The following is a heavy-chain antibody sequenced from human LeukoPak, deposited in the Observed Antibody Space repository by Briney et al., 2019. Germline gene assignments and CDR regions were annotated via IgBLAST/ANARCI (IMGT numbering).Heavy chain of an antibody. CDR1: GFTFDDYG. J-gene: IGHJ4*02. CDR2: INWNGGST. CDR3: ARGAEVQLWSYYFDY. D-gene: IGHD5-18*01. Sequence: GGSLRLSCAASGFTFDDYGMSWVRQAPGKGLEWVSGINWNGGSTGYADSVKGRFTISRDNAKNSLYLQMNSLRAEDTALYFCARGAEVQLWSYYFDYWGQGTLVTVSS. V-gene: IGHV3-20*04.